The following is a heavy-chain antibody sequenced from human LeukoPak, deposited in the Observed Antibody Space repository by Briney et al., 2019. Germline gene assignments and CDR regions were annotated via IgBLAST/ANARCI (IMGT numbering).Heavy chain of an antibody. Sequence: PGESLKISCKGSGSSFTSYWIGWVRQMPGKGLEGMGIIYPGDSDTRYSPSFQGQVTISADKSISTAYLQWSSLKASDTAMYYCARHSNGYSYGLPVDYWGQGTLVTVSS. D-gene: IGHD5-18*01. CDR3: ARHSNGYSYGLPVDY. CDR1: GSSFTSYW. CDR2: IYPGDSDT. V-gene: IGHV5-51*01. J-gene: IGHJ4*02.